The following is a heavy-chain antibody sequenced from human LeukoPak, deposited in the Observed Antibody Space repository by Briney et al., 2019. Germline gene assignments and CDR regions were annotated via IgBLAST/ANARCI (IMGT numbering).Heavy chain of an antibody. J-gene: IGHJ3*02. CDR3: ARASTTMTSDAFDI. D-gene: IGHD5/OR15-5a*01. Sequence: GESLKISCKGSGYSFINYWICWVRQMPGKLLEWMGIIYAGDSDTRYSPSFQGQVTISADKSISTAYLQWSSLKASDTVMYYCARASTTMTSDAFDIWGQGTMVTVSS. CDR2: IYAGDSDT. V-gene: IGHV5-51*01. CDR1: GYSFINYW.